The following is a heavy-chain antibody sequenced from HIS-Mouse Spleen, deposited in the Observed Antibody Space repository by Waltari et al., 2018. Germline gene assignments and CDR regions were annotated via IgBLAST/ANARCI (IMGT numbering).Heavy chain of an antibody. Sequence: QVQLVQSGAEVTKPGASVTVSCKASGSTFPSYDIPWVRQATGQGLEWMGWMNPNSGNTGYAQKFQGRVTMTRNTSISTAYMELSSLRSEDTAVYYCARGHDYSNYFDYWGQGTLVTVSS. CDR3: ARGHDYSNYFDY. CDR2: MNPNSGNT. V-gene: IGHV1-8*01. D-gene: IGHD4-4*01. J-gene: IGHJ4*02. CDR1: GSTFPSYD.